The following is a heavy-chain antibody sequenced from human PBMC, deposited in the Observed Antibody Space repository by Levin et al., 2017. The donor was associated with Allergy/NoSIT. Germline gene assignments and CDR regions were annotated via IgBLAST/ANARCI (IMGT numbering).Heavy chain of an antibody. CDR1: GFTFSSYG. J-gene: IGHJ6*02. CDR2: ISYDGSNK. Sequence: GGSLRLSCAASGFTFSSYGMHWVRQAPGKGLEWVAVISYDGSNKYYADSVKGRFTISRDNSKNTLYLQMNSLRAEDTAVYYCAKVGGDYESSGYHPGGMDVWGQGTTVTVSS. D-gene: IGHD3-22*01. V-gene: IGHV3-30*18. CDR3: AKVGGDYESSGYHPGGMDV.